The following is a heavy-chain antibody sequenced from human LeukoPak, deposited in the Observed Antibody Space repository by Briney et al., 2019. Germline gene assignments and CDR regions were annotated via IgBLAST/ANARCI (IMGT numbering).Heavy chain of an antibody. V-gene: IGHV3-21*01. Sequence: GGSLRLSCAASGFTFSNYAMNWVRQAPGKGLEWVSSISGSSTDIYYADSVRGRFTISRDNARNSLYLQINSLRAEDTAIYYCARRGYYDSSGYDYWGQGTLVTVSS. D-gene: IGHD3-22*01. CDR1: GFTFSNYA. J-gene: IGHJ4*02. CDR2: ISGSSTDI. CDR3: ARRGYYDSSGYDY.